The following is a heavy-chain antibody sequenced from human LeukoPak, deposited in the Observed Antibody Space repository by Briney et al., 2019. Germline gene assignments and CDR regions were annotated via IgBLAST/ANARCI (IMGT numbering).Heavy chain of an antibody. Sequence: PSETLSLTCTVSGGSISSYYWSWIRQPAGEGLEWIGRIYSSGSTNYNPSLKSRVTMSVDTSKNQFSLKLRSVTAADTAVYYCARGPGEGSSAYYYNYYFDYWGQGTLVTVSS. CDR2: IYSSGST. D-gene: IGHD3-22*01. V-gene: IGHV4-4*07. J-gene: IGHJ4*02. CDR1: GGSISSYY. CDR3: ARGPGEGSSAYYYNYYFDY.